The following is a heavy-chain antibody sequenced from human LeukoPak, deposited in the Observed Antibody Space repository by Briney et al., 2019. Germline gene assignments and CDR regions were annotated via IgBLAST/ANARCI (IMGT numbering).Heavy chain of an antibody. CDR3: ARGGGSTTFFDY. V-gene: IGHV4-30-2*01. D-gene: IGHD1-26*01. CDR1: GGSISSGGYS. J-gene: IGHJ4*02. CDR2: IYHSGST. Sequence: PSQTLSLTCAVSGGSISSGGYSWSWIRQPPGKGLEWIGYIYHSGSTYYNPSLKSRVTISVDRSKNQFSLKLSSVTAADTAVYYCARGGGSTTFFDYWGQGTLVTVSS.